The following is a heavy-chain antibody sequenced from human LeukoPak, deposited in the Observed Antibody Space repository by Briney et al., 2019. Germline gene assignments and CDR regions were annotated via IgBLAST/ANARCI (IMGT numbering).Heavy chain of an antibody. CDR1: GFTFSSYA. D-gene: IGHD1-14*01. Sequence: QPGVSLRLSCAASGFTFSSYAMSWVRQAPGKGLEWVSTISGSGGSTYYADFTYYADSVKGRFTISRDNSKNTLYLQMNSLRAEDAAVYYCARDHSEPGVFLDHWGQGTLVTVSS. CDR3: ARDHSEPGVFLDH. CDR2: ISGSGGSTYYADFT. V-gene: IGHV3-23*01. J-gene: IGHJ4*02.